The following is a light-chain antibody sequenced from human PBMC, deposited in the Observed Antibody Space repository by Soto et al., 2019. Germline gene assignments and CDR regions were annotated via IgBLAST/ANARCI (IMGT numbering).Light chain of an antibody. CDR3: CSYAGSGIV. J-gene: IGLJ2*01. Sequence: QSALTQPASVSGSPGQSPTISCIGSSRDVGTYNLVSWYQQHPGKAPKLMIYESSKRPSGVSNRFSASRSGHTASLTISGLQAEDEADYYCCSYAGSGIVFGGGTKLTVL. CDR2: ESS. CDR1: SRDVGTYNL. V-gene: IGLV2-23*01.